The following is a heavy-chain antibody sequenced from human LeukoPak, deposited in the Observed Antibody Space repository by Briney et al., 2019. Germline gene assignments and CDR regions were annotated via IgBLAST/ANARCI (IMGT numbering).Heavy chain of an antibody. CDR2: IYHSGST. CDR1: GYSISSGYY. J-gene: IGHJ5*02. CDR3: ARSSSWYRFDP. D-gene: IGHD6-13*01. Sequence: SETLSLTCTVSGYSISSGYYWGWIRQPPGKGLEWIGSIYHSGSTYYNPSLKSRVTISVDTSKNQFSLKLSSVTAADTAVYYCARSSSWYRFDPWGQGTLVTVSS. V-gene: IGHV4-38-2*02.